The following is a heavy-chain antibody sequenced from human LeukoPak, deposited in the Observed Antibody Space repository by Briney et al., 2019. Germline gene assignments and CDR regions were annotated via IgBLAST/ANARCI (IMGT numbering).Heavy chain of an antibody. V-gene: IGHV1-18*01. CDR2: ISAYNGNT. Sequence: ASVKDSFKAAGYTFISYGMSWVRQALGQGGEWMGWISAYNGNTNYAQKLQGRDTITRDTSTSTVYMELSSLRSAATAVFYCARDSFDIWGRGTMVTVSS. J-gene: IGHJ3*02. CDR1: GYTFISYG. CDR3: ARDSFDI.